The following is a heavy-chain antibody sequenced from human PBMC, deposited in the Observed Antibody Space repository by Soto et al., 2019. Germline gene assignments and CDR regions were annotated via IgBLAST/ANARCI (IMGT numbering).Heavy chain of an antibody. J-gene: IGHJ6*02. CDR2: ISYDGNNK. CDR3: ARAGCDGGSCYTLVGLRYGMDV. Sequence: GGSLRLSCAASGFTFSSYALHWVRQAPGKGLEWVAVISYDGNNKYYADSVKGRFTISRDNSKNTLYLQMNSLRAEDTAVYYCARAGCDGGSCYTLVGLRYGMDVWGQGTTVTVSS. V-gene: IGHV3-30-3*01. CDR1: GFTFSSYA. D-gene: IGHD2-15*01.